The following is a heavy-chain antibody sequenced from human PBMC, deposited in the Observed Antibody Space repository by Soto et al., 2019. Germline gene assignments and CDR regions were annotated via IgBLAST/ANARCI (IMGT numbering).Heavy chain of an antibody. V-gene: IGHV3-33*01. J-gene: IGHJ4*02. CDR1: GFTFSSYG. D-gene: IGHD3-9*01. CDR3: ARDHYDILTGPLGY. Sequence: GGSLRLSCAASGFTFSSYGMHWVRQAPGKGLEWVAVIWYDGINKYYADSVKGQFTISRDNSKNTLYLQMNSLRAEDTAVYYCARDHYDILTGPLGYWGQGTLVTVSS. CDR2: IWYDGINK.